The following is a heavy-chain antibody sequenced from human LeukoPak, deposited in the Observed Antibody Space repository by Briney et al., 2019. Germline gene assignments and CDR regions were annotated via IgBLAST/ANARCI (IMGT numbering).Heavy chain of an antibody. D-gene: IGHD6-19*01. CDR3: ARVPAVAGIEYYFDY. CDR1: GGSFSGYY. J-gene: IGHJ4*02. CDR2: INHSGST. Sequence: PSETLSLTCAVYGGSFSGYYWSWIRQPPGKGLEWIGEINHSGSTNYNPSLKSRVTISVDTSKNQFSLKLSSVTAADTAVYYCARVPAVAGIEYYFDYWGQGTLVTVSS. V-gene: IGHV4-34*01.